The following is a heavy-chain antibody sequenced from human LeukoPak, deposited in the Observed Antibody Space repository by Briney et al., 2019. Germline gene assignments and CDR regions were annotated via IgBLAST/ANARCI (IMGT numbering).Heavy chain of an antibody. J-gene: IGHJ4*02. CDR3: AKDSTGVAATDY. D-gene: IGHD6-19*01. Sequence: AGGSLRLSCAASGFTFSSYAMTWVRQAPGQGLEWVSAISASGGNTYYADSVKGRFTTSRDNSKYTLYLQINSLRAEDTAVYYCAKDSTGVAATDYWGQGTLVTVSS. CDR2: ISASGGNT. V-gene: IGHV3-23*01. CDR1: GFTFSSYA.